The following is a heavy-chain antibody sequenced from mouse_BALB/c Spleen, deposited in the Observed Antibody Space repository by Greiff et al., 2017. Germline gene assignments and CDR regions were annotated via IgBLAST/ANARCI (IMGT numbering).Heavy chain of an antibody. CDR3: AREGGDYDVTDY. J-gene: IGHJ2*01. CDR2: IYPGNVNT. D-gene: IGHD2-4*01. CDR1: GYTFTSYY. V-gene: IGHV1S56*01. Sequence: QVQLKESGPELVKPGASVRISCKASGYTFTSYYIHWVKQRPGQGLEWIGWIYPGNVNTKYNEKFKGKATLTADKSSSTAYMQLSSLTSEDSAVYFCAREGGDYDVTDYWGQGTTLTVSS.